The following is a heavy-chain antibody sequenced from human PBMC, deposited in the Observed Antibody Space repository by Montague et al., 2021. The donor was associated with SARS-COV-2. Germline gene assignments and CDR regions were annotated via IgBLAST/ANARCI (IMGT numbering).Heavy chain of an antibody. J-gene: IGHJ4*02. CDR3: ARHVHMTWPEPSPGFDY. CDR1: GDSMSGSNSY. V-gene: IGHV4-39*01. D-gene: IGHD1-1*01. Sequence: SETLSPTCSVSGDSMSGSNSYWGWIRQPPGKGLESIGSISYTGSTSYNASLKSRVTMSVDTSKNEFSLRLSSVTASDTAVYYCARHVHMTWPEPSPGFDYWGQGTLVTVSS. CDR2: ISYTGST.